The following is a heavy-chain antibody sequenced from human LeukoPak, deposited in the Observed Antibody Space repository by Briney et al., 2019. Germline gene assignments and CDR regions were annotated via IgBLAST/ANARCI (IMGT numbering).Heavy chain of an antibody. V-gene: IGHV3-74*01. CDR2: INTDGSAT. D-gene: IGHD1-26*01. Sequence: PGGPLRLSCAASGFTFSSYWMHWVRQAPGKGLVWVSRINTDGSATTYAASVKGRFTISRDNAKNTLYLQMNSLRADDTAVYYCARGLASGRSGSWGQGTLVTVSS. J-gene: IGHJ4*02. CDR1: GFTFSSYW. CDR3: ARGLASGRSGS.